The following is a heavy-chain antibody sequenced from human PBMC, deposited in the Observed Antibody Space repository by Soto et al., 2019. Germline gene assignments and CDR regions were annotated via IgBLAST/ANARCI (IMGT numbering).Heavy chain of an antibody. Sequence: PSETLSLTCTVPGGSVNIGTYYWSWIRQPPGKGLEWIGSIYYSGSTYYNPSLKSRVTISIDRSKNQFSLKLSSVTAADTAVYYCARHRYSYGVYYFDYWGQGTLVTVSS. CDR2: IYYSGST. CDR1: GGSVNIGTYY. CDR3: ARHRYSYGVYYFDY. D-gene: IGHD5-18*01. J-gene: IGHJ4*02. V-gene: IGHV4-39*01.